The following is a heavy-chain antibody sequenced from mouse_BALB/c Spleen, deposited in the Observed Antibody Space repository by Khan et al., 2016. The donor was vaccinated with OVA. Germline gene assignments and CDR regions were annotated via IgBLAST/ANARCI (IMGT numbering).Heavy chain of an antibody. CDR1: GYTFTTYW. D-gene: IGHD2-12*01. V-gene: IGHV1-7*01. CDR3: ARRGLYGIFGY. Sequence: QVQLQQSGAELAKPGASVKMSCKASGYTFTTYWMHWVKQRPGQGLEWIGYIDPSTGYTEYNQKFKDKATLTTYKSSSTAYMQLNSLTSEDSAVYYRARRGLYGIFGYWGQGTLVTVSA. CDR2: IDPSTGYT. J-gene: IGHJ3*01.